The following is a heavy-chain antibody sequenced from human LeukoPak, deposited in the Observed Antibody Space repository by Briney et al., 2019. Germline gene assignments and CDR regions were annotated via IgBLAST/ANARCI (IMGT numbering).Heavy chain of an antibody. CDR3: AKVPGPIVVVITNYFDY. CDR1: GFTLSIYA. V-gene: IGHV3-23*01. J-gene: IGHJ4*02. CDR2: ISGSGGST. D-gene: IGHD3-22*01. Sequence: PGGSLRLSCAASGFTLSIYAMSWVRQAPGKGLEWVSAISGSGGSTYYADSVKGRFTISRDNSKNTLYLQMNSLRAEDTAVYYCAKVPGPIVVVITNYFDYWGQGTLVTVSS.